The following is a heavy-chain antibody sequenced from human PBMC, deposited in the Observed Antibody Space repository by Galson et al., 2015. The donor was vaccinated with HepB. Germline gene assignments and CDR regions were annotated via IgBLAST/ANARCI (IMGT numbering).Heavy chain of an antibody. J-gene: IGHJ3*02. D-gene: IGHD3-10*01. CDR3: ARHRVAMVRGVTSPADAFDI. CDR1: GYSFTSYW. V-gene: IGHV5-51*01. Sequence: QSGAEVKKPGESLKISCTGSGYSFTSYWIGWVRQMPGKGLEWMGIIYPGDSDTRYSPSFQGQVTISADKSISTAYLQWSSLKASDTAMYYCARHRVAMVRGVTSPADAFDIWGQGTMVTVSS. CDR2: IYPGDSDT.